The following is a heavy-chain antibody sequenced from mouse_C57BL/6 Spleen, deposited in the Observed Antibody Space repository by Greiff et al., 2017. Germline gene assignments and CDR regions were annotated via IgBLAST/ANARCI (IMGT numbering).Heavy chain of an antibody. V-gene: IGHV1-4*01. D-gene: IGHD1-1*01. CDR1: GYTFTSYT. Sequence: VKLQQSGAELARPGASVKMSCKASGYTFTSYTMHWVKQRPGQGLEWIGYINPSSGYTKYNQKFKDKATLTADKSSSTAYMQLSSLTSEDSAVYYCARCLITTVVAEAMDYWGQGTSVTVSS. J-gene: IGHJ4*01. CDR3: ARCLITTVVAEAMDY. CDR2: INPSSGYT.